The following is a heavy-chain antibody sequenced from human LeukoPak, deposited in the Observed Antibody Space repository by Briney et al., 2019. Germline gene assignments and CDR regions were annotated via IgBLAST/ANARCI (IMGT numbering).Heavy chain of an antibody. CDR1: GFTFSSYW. CDR2: IRQDGSEK. J-gene: IGHJ4*02. CDR3: ARLADYDRSGYFDY. D-gene: IGHD3-22*01. Sequence: GGSLRLSCADSGFTFSSYWMIWVRQAPGKGLEWVANIRQDGSEKYYVASVRGRFSISRDNAKNSLYLQMNSLRGEDTAVYYCARLADYDRSGYFDYWGQGTLVTVSS. V-gene: IGHV3-7*01.